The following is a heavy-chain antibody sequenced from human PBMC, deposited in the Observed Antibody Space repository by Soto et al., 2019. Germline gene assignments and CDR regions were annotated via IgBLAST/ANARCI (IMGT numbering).Heavy chain of an antibody. V-gene: IGHV3-30*18. D-gene: IGHD2-15*01. CDR2: ISYDGSNK. CDR1: GFTFSSYG. CDR3: AKGYCSGGSCFQYYFDY. J-gene: IGHJ4*02. Sequence: QVQLVESGGGVVQPGRSLRLSCAASGFTFSSYGMHWVRQAPGKGLEWVAVISYDGSNKYYADSVKGRFTISRDNSKNTLYLQMNSLRAEDTAVYYCAKGYCSGGSCFQYYFDYWGQGTLVTVSS.